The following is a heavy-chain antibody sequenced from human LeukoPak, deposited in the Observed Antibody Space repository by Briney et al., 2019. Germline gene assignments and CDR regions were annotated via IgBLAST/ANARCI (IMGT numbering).Heavy chain of an antibody. CDR2: ISSSGGST. CDR3: AKMVEVSPARKPHMDV. Sequence: GGSLRLSCAASGFTFSSYGMSWVRQAPGKGLEWVSAISSSGGSTYYADSVKGRFTISRDNSKNTLYLQMNSLRAEDTAVYYCAKMVEVSPARKPHMDVWGKGTTVTVSS. V-gene: IGHV3-23*01. J-gene: IGHJ6*03. D-gene: IGHD2-2*01. CDR1: GFTFSSYG.